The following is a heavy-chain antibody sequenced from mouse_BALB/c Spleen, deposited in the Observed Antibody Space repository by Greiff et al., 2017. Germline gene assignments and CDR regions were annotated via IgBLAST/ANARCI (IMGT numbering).Heavy chain of an antibody. CDR3: ARYYYGSSYWYFDV. CDR1: GFTFSSYA. V-gene: IGHV5-9-4*01. CDR2: ISSGGSYT. J-gene: IGHJ1*01. Sequence: EVKVVESGGGLVKPGGSLKLSCAASGFTFSSYAMSWVRQSPEKRLEWVAEISSGGSYTYYPDTVTGRFTISRDNAKNTLYLEMSSLRSEDTAMYYCARYYYGSSYWYFDVWGAGTTVTVSS. D-gene: IGHD1-1*01.